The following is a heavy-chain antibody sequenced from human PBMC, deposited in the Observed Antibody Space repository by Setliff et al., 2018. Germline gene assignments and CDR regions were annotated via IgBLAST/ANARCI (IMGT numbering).Heavy chain of an antibody. J-gene: IGHJ4*02. CDR3: ARGRAGHSGH. CDR2: IYTTGIT. Sequence: SETLSLTCTVSGDSISSRRNYWTWIRQPAGKALEWIGHIYTTGITSYNPSLKSRVTISVDTSKNQFSLKLSSVTAADTAVYYCARGRAGHSGHWGQGTLVTVSS. V-gene: IGHV4-61*09. D-gene: IGHD6-19*01. CDR1: GDSISSRRNY.